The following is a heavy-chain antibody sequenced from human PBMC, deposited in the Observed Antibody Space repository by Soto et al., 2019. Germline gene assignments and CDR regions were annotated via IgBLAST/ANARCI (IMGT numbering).Heavy chain of an antibody. D-gene: IGHD3-10*01. CDR3: ATLADYFGSGSFPSYFDY. Sequence: QVQMVQSGAEVKKPGASVKVSCKVSGYTLTELSIHWVRQPPGKGLEWMGGFDPEDIKTIYAQKFQGRVTMTEDRSKDTAYMERSSLRSEDTAVYYCATLADYFGSGSFPSYFDYWGPGTLVTVSS. J-gene: IGHJ4*02. CDR2: FDPEDIKT. CDR1: GYTLTELS. V-gene: IGHV1-24*01.